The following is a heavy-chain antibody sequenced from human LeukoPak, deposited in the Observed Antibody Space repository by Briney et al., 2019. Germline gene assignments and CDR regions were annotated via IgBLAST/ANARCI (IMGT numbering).Heavy chain of an antibody. CDR2: IGGSGGHT. CDR1: GFTFNSYS. CDR3: AREPPHCGGDCFSLLDN. Sequence: PGGSLRLSCAASGFTFNSYSMSWVRQAPGKGLEWVSLIGGSGGHTYYADSVKGRFTISRDDSKNTLYLEMNNLRAEDTAVFYCAREPPHCGGDCFSLLDNWGQGTLVIVSS. V-gene: IGHV3-23*01. J-gene: IGHJ4*02. D-gene: IGHD2-21*02.